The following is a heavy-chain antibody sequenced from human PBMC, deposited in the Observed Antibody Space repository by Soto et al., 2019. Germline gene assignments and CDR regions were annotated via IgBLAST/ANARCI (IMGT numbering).Heavy chain of an antibody. V-gene: IGHV3-23*01. Sequence: EVQLLESGGGLVQPGGSLRLSCAASGFTFTTCAMSWVRQAPGKGLEWVSTINNSGGSTYFADSVKGRFTISRDNSKNMLYLQMNSLRAEDTAIYYCAKVWGWELPQEYYFDYWGQGTLVTVSS. CDR3: AKVWGWELPQEYYFDY. J-gene: IGHJ4*02. D-gene: IGHD1-26*01. CDR1: GFTFTTCA. CDR2: INNSGGST.